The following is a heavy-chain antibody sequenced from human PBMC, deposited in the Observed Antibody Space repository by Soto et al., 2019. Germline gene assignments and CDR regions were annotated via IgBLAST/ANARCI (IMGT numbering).Heavy chain of an antibody. CDR1: GASISSGGYS. V-gene: IGHV4-30-2*01. J-gene: IGHJ1*01. CDR2: IYHNGGT. CDR3: ASGPYEYFQT. Sequence: QLQLQESGSGLVKPSQTLSLTCTVSGASISSGGYSWNWIRQPPGKGLEWLGYIYHNGGTYSNPSLRSRVTFAVDKAQNQFSLRLTSVIAADTAVYYCASGPYEYFQTWGQGTLVTVSS.